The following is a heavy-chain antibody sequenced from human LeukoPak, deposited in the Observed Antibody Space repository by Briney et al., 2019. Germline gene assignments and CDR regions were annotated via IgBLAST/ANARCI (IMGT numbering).Heavy chain of an antibody. CDR2: IWYDGSNK. CDR3: ARALAGGSTSFIFDY. Sequence: PGRSLRLSCAASGFTFSSYGMHWVRQAPGKGLEWVAVIWYDGSNKYYADSVKGRFTISRDNSKNTLYLQMNSLRAEDTAVYYCARALAGGSTSFIFDYWGQGTLVTVSS. D-gene: IGHD2-2*01. V-gene: IGHV3-33*01. CDR1: GFTFSSYG. J-gene: IGHJ4*02.